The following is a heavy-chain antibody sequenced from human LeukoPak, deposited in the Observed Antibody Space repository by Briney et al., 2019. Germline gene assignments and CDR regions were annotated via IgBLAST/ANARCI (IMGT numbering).Heavy chain of an antibody. D-gene: IGHD3-9*01. V-gene: IGHV4-59*01. CDR1: GGSISSYY. CDR3: ARGDLLTGYYIYGY. Sequence: SETLSLTCTVSGGSISSYYWSWIRQPPGKGLEWIGYIYYSGSTNYNPSLKSRVTISVDTSKNQFSLKLSSVTAADTAVYYCARGDLLTGYYIYGYWGQGTLVTVSS. CDR2: IYYSGST. J-gene: IGHJ4*02.